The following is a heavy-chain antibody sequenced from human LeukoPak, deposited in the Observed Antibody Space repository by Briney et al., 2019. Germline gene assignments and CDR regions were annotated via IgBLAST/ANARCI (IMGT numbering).Heavy chain of an antibody. CDR2: ISGSSIYI. CDR3: ARDPPYYDSSGYYYGY. V-gene: IGHV3-21*01. Sequence: GGSLRLSCAASGFTFSTYSMNWVRQAPGKGLEWVSSISGSSIYIYYADSVKGRFTISRDNAKNSLYLQMNSLRAEDTAVYYCARDPPYYDSSGYYYGYWGQGTLVTVSS. CDR1: GFTFSTYS. J-gene: IGHJ4*02. D-gene: IGHD3-22*01.